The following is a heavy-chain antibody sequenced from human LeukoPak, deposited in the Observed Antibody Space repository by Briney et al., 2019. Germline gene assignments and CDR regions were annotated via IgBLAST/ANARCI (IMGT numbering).Heavy chain of an antibody. CDR3: ARGVYYRWPNPPGNDY. CDR1: GGSISSSSSY. Sequence: SETLSLTCTVSGGSISSSSSYWGWIRQPPGKGLEWIGSMYYSGSTYYNPSLKSRVTISVDTSKNQFSLKLSSVTAADTAVYYCARGVYYRWPNPPGNDYWGQGTLVTVSS. D-gene: IGHD3-10*01. CDR2: MYYSGST. J-gene: IGHJ4*02. V-gene: IGHV4-39*01.